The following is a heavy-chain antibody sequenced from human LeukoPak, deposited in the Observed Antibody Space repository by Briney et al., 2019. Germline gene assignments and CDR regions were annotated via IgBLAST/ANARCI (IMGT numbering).Heavy chain of an antibody. V-gene: IGHV5-51*01. Sequence: GESLKISCKGPGYRFTSYWIGWVRQMPGKGLEWMGIIYPGESDTRYSQSFQGQVTISADKSISTAYLQWSSLKASDTAMYYCARKSGRAFDIWGQGTMVTVSS. CDR2: IYPGESDT. D-gene: IGHD2-15*01. CDR1: GYRFTSYW. J-gene: IGHJ3*02. CDR3: ARKSGRAFDI.